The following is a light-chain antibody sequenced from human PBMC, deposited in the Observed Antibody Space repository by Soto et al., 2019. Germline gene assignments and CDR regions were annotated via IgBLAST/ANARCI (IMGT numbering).Light chain of an antibody. Sequence: DIQMTQSPSSLSASVGDRVTITCRASQGIRNDLSWYQQKPGEAPKRLVYVASSLDGGVPARFSGSGSGTEFTLTISSLQPEDFATYYCQQYYSYPWTFGQGTNVEIK. J-gene: IGKJ1*01. V-gene: IGKV1-17*01. CDR3: QQYYSYPWT. CDR2: VAS. CDR1: QGIRND.